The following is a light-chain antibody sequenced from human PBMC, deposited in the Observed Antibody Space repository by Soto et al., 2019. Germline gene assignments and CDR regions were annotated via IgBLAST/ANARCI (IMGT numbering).Light chain of an antibody. J-gene: IGLJ3*02. Sequence: QSALTQPASVSGSPGQSITISCTGTSSDVGGYIYVSWYQQHPGKAPKLMIYEVSNRPSGVSNRFSGSKSGNTASLTISGLQAEDEADYYSSSYTSSSTWVFGGGTKVTVL. V-gene: IGLV2-14*01. CDR2: EVS. CDR3: SSYTSSSTWV. CDR1: SSDVGGYIY.